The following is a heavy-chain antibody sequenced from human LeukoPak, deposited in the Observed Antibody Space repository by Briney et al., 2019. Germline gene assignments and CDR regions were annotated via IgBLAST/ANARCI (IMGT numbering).Heavy chain of an antibody. CDR3: VRHRTASDY. Sequence: GGSLRLSCAASGFTFSDYTMSWVRQAPGKGLEWVSSITPRGDYIYYADSLKGRFTISRDNAKNSLYLQMSSLRAEDTAVYYCVRHRTASDYWGQGTLVTVSS. J-gene: IGHJ4*02. CDR1: GFTFSDYT. D-gene: IGHD1-1*01. V-gene: IGHV3-21*01. CDR2: ITPRGDYI.